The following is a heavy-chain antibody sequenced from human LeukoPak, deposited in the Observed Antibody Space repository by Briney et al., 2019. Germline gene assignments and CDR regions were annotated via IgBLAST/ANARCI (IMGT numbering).Heavy chain of an antibody. V-gene: IGHV1-8*01. Sequence: ASVKVSCKASGYTFTGYDINWVRQATGQGLEWMGWMNPNSGNTGYAQKFQGRVTMTRNTSISTAYTELSSLRSEDTAVYYCARGATKNYDYVWGSWGQGTLVTVSS. CDR1: GYTFTGYD. J-gene: IGHJ4*02. CDR3: ARGATKNYDYVWGS. D-gene: IGHD3-16*01. CDR2: MNPNSGNT.